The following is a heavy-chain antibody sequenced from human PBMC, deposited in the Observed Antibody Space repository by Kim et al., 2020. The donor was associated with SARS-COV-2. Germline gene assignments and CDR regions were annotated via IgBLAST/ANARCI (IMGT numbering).Heavy chain of an antibody. CDR3: ARGKGGAMTMLDPLDY. V-gene: IGHV3-21*01. CDR1: GFTFSSYS. J-gene: IGHJ4*02. CDR2: ISSSSSYI. Sequence: GGSLRLSCAASGFTFSSYSMNWVRQAPGKGLEWVSSISSSSSYIYYADSVKGRFTISRDNAKNSLYLQMNSLRAEDTAVYYCARGKGGAMTMLDPLDYWGQGTLVTVSS. D-gene: IGHD3-16*01.